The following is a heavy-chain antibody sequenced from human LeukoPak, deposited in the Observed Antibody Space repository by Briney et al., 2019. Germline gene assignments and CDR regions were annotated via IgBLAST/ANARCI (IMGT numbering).Heavy chain of an antibody. D-gene: IGHD3-3*01. CDR1: GFTFSTYA. CDR2: ISFEGNTK. CDR3: ARGDPDISFGVAGEAFDI. Sequence: AGGSLRLSCAASGFTFSTYAMDWGGQAPGKGREWVAVISFEGNTKYYADSVKGRFTISRDNSKNTLYLQMNSLRAEDTAVYYCARGDPDISFGVAGEAFDIWGQGTMVTVSS. J-gene: IGHJ3*02. V-gene: IGHV3-30*04.